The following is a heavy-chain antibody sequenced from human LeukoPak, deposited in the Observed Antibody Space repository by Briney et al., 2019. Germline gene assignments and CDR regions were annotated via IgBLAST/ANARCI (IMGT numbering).Heavy chain of an antibody. D-gene: IGHD6-6*01. V-gene: IGHV3-23*01. CDR2: ISDDGRST. J-gene: IGHJ4*02. CDR3: AKRVPYTSSSVYFDY. Sequence: GGSLRLSCAASGFTFRSYGMSWVRQAPGKGLEWVSSISDDGRSTYYADSVKGRFTISKDNSKNTMCLQMNNLRAEDTAIYYCAKRVPYTSSSVYFDYWGQGTLVTVSS. CDR1: GFTFRSYG.